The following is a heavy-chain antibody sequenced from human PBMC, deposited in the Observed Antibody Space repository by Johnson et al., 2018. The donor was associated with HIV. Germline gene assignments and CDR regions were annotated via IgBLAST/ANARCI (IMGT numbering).Heavy chain of an antibody. CDR2: IYSGGST. V-gene: IGHV3-66*01. CDR1: GFTFISYW. J-gene: IGHJ3*02. CDR3: ARARARVTFDI. Sequence: VLLVESGGGVVQPGRSLRLSCAASGFTFISYWMSWVRQAPGKGLEWVSVIYSGGSTYYADSVKGRFTISRDNSKNTLYLQMNSLRAEDTAVYYCARARARVTFDIWGQGTMVTVSS. D-gene: IGHD2-21*01.